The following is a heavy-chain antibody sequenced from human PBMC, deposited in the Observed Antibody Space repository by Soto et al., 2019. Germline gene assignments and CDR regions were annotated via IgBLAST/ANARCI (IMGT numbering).Heavy chain of an antibody. CDR1: GYTFTSYY. V-gene: IGHV1-46*01. CDR2: INPSGGST. Sequence: ASVKVSCKASGYTFTSYYMHWVRQAPGQGLEWMGIINPSGGSTNYAQKFQGRVTITADESTSTAYMELSSLRSEDTAVYYCARTTLDHYYDSSGYYSLFDYWGQGTLVTVSS. J-gene: IGHJ4*02. CDR3: ARTTLDHYYDSSGYYSLFDY. D-gene: IGHD3-22*01.